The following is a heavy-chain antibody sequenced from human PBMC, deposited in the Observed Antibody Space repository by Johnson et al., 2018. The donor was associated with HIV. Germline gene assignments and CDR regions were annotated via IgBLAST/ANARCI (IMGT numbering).Heavy chain of an antibody. V-gene: IGHV3-30*02. CDR1: GFTFSSYG. D-gene: IGHD5-18*01. CDR3: AVGIQLWFASEGDAFDI. CDR2: ISRDGGTE. J-gene: IGHJ3*02. Sequence: VQLVESGGGLVQPGGSLRLSCAASGFTFSSYGMHWVRQAPGEGLDWVAFISRDGGTEYYADSVKGRFAISRDNAKSTLYLLMNYLTPEDTAMYYCAVGIQLWFASEGDAFDIWGQGAMVSVSS.